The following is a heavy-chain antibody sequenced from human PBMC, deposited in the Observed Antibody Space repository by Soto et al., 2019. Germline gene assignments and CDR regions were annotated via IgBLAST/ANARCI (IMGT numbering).Heavy chain of an antibody. V-gene: IGHV4-59*01. CDR3: ARYEVSTSVDD. CDR2: TNYSGRT. Sequence: SVSMRLTCIPSGSSISTCHWRWSSSPPKKTLQWLGYTNYSGRTHYNPSHKSRVTMSLDTSKNQFYLKLRSVNAADTAVFYWARYEVSTSVDDSGPVALVIVS. CDR1: GSSISTCH. D-gene: IGHD3-16*01. J-gene: IGHJ4*02.